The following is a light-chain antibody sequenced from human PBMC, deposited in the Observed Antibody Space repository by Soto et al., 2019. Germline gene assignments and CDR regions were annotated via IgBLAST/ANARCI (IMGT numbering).Light chain of an antibody. CDR3: QQYTGPPTT. Sequence: EIVLTQSPGTLSLSPGERATLSCRASQSVSSSHLAWYQHKPGQAPRLLIYAASSRATGSPDRFSGSGSGTDFTLTITRLEPEDSAVYFCQQYTGPPTTFGQGTRLEVK. CDR2: AAS. J-gene: IGKJ5*01. CDR1: QSVSSSH. V-gene: IGKV3-20*01.